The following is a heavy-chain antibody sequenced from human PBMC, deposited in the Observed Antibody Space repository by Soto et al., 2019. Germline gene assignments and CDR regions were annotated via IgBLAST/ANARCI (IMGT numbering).Heavy chain of an antibody. Sequence: ASVKVSCKASGYTFTGYYMHWVRQAPGQGLEWMGWINPNSGGTNYAQKFQGWVTMTRDTSISTAYMELSRLRSDDTAVYYCASSSSSSGENYYYGMDVWGQGTTVTVSS. CDR1: GYTFTGYY. CDR2: INPNSGGT. J-gene: IGHJ6*02. D-gene: IGHD6-6*01. CDR3: ASSSSSSGENYYYGMDV. V-gene: IGHV1-2*04.